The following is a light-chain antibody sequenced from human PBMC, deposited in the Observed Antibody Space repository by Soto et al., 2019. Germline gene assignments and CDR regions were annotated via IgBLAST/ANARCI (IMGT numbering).Light chain of an antibody. CDR2: GVT. J-gene: IGLJ1*01. V-gene: IGLV2-14*03. CDR1: HNDIGTYDY. CDR3: SSLTSDRIYV. Sequence: QSVLTQPTSVSGSPGQSITISCTGNHNDIGTYDYVSWYQQHPGRAPRLLIYGVTTRPSGISDRFSASKSGLTASLTISGLQPEDEADYYCSSLTSDRIYVFGTGTKVTVL.